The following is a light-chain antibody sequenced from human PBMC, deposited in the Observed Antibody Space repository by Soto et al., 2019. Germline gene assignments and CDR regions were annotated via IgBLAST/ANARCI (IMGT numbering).Light chain of an antibody. CDR2: GAS. CDR3: QQYLSSPQT. Sequence: EIVLTQSPGTLSLSPGERAALSCRASQSVSSSYLAWYQQIPSQAPRLLIYGASSRATGIPDRFSGSGSGTDFTLTISRLEPEDSAVYYCQQYLSSPQTFGQGTKV. J-gene: IGKJ1*01. CDR1: QSVSSSY. V-gene: IGKV3-20*01.